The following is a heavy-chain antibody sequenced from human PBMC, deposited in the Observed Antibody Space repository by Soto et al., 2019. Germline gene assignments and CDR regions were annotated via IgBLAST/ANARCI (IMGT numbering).Heavy chain of an antibody. Sequence: ASVKVSCKASGGTFSSYTISWVRQAPGQGLEWMGRIIPILGIANYAQKFQGRVTITADKSTSTAYMELSSLRSEDTAVYYCGSRGIAAAGDYYYMDVWGKGTTVTVSS. CDR3: GSRGIAAAGDYYYMDV. CDR1: GGTFSSYT. CDR2: IIPILGIA. D-gene: IGHD6-13*01. J-gene: IGHJ6*03. V-gene: IGHV1-69*02.